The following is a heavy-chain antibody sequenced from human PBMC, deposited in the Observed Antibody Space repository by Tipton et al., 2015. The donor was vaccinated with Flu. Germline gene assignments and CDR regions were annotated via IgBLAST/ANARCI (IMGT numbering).Heavy chain of an antibody. CDR1: GFIFGSSE. Sequence: SLRLSCAASGFIFGSSEMNWVRQAPGKGLEWVSYISSSGGTIKYADSVKGRFTISRDDSKRSLYLQMNSLKAEDTAVYYCARDASGWSRSAWGQGTLVIVSS. V-gene: IGHV3-48*03. CDR3: ARDASGWSRSA. J-gene: IGHJ4*02. CDR2: ISSSGGTI. D-gene: IGHD6-19*01.